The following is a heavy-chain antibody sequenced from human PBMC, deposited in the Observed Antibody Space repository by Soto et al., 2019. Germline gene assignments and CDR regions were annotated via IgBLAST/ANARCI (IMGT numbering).Heavy chain of an antibody. Sequence: ASVKVSCKASGYIVTRYAIHWVRQAPGQSLEWLGWINIGNGDTKYSENFEGRVTITRDISATTAYMELSSLRSEDTALYYCARDRQVNNWFDPWGQGTLVTVSS. V-gene: IGHV1-3*04. J-gene: IGHJ5*02. CDR1: GYIVTRYA. CDR3: ARDRQVNNWFDP. CDR2: INIGNGDT.